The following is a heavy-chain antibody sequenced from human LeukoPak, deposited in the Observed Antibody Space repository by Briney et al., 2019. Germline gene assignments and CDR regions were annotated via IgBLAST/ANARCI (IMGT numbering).Heavy chain of an antibody. J-gene: IGHJ4*02. Sequence: SETLSLTCTVSDGPFTTYHWTWIRQPPGKGLEWIGYFHGSGSTDYNPSLESRVTISLDTSNKQLSLRISSVAAADTAVYFCARASYNGWYIDYWGQGTLVTVSS. D-gene: IGHD5-12*01. CDR2: FHGSGST. V-gene: IGHV4-59*01. CDR3: ARASYNGWYIDY. CDR1: DGPFTTYH.